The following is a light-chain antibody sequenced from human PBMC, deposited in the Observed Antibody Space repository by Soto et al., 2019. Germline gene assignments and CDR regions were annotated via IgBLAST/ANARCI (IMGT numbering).Light chain of an antibody. CDR1: QNINIY. CDR2: DES. CDR3: QQSYRTPYT. V-gene: IGKV1-39*01. Sequence: DIQMTQSPSSLSASVGDRVTISCRASQNINIYLSWYQQKPGKVPKLLIYDESTLQSGVPSRFSGSGSGTDFTLTIHNLKPEDFATYYCQQSYRTPYTFGQGSKL. J-gene: IGKJ2*01.